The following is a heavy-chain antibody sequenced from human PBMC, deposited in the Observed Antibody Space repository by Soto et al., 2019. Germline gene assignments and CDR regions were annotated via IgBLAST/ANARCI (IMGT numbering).Heavy chain of an antibody. V-gene: IGHV3-23*01. Sequence: VQLLESGGGLVQPGGSLRLSCAVSGFTFSNYAMSWVRQAPGKGLEWVSVISGSGGSTFYADSVKGRFTISRDNSKKTMHLQMNSLRAEDTAVYYCAKDSGSSGLFDYWGQGTLVAVSS. D-gene: IGHD5-12*01. CDR1: GFTFSNYA. CDR3: AKDSGSSGLFDY. CDR2: ISGSGGST. J-gene: IGHJ4*02.